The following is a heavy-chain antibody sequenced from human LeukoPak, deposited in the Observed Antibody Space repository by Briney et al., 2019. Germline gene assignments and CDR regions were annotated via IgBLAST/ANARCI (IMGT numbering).Heavy chain of an antibody. D-gene: IGHD3-22*01. CDR3: ATIPNYDSSGYYYVRYFDY. CDR1: GYTFTGYY. CDR2: INPNSGGT. V-gene: IGHV1-2*02. Sequence: ASVKVSCKASGYTFTGYYMHWVRQAPGQGLEWMGWINPNSGGTNYAQKFQGRVTMTRDTSISTAYTELSSLRSEDTAVYYCATIPNYDSSGYYYVRYFDYWGQGTLVTVSS. J-gene: IGHJ4*02.